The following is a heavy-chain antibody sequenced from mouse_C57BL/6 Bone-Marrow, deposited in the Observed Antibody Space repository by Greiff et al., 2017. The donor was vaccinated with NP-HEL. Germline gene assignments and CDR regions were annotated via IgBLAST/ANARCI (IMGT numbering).Heavy chain of an antibody. CDR1: GYAFSSSW. CDR3: ARGDYYGSSSRDFDD. D-gene: IGHD1-1*01. CDR2: IYPGDGDT. Sequence: QVQLQQSGPELVKPGASVKISCKASGYAFSSSWMNWVKQRPGKGLEWIGRIYPGDGDTNYNGKFKGKATLTADKSSSTAYMQLSSLTSEDSAVYFCARGDYYGSSSRDFDDWGQGTTLTVSS. J-gene: IGHJ2*01. V-gene: IGHV1-82*01.